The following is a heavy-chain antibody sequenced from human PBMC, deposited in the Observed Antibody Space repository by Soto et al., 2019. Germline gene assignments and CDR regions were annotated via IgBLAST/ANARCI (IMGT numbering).Heavy chain of an antibody. J-gene: IGHJ4*02. D-gene: IGHD6-19*01. CDR3: ARDTTYSSGWNFDY. CDR1: GYTLSNYA. V-gene: IGHV1-18*01. Sequence: QVQLVQSGAEVKKPGASVKVSCKASGYTLSNYAITWVRQAPGQGLEWMGWISGYNGNTNYAQKLQGRVTMTTDTAXSTVYMELRSLRSDDTAVYYCARDTTYSSGWNFDYWGQGTLVTVSS. CDR2: ISGYNGNT.